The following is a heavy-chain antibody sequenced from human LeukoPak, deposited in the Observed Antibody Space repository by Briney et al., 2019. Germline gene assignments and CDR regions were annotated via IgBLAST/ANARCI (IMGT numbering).Heavy chain of an antibody. J-gene: IGHJ4*02. D-gene: IGHD3-22*01. CDR2: FFYSGIT. V-gene: IGHV4-39*01. CDR1: GGSISSSLYY. Sequence: SETLSLTCTVSGGSISSSLYYWGWIRQPPGKGLEWIGTFFYSGITYYNPSLQSRVTISVDTSKSQFSLHLSSVTAADTALYYCARIIVVTSTDYFDSWGQGTLVTVSS. CDR3: ARIIVVTSTDYFDS.